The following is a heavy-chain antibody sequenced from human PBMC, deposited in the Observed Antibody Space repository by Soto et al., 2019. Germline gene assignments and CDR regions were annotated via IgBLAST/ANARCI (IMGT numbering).Heavy chain of an antibody. V-gene: IGHV1-18*01. CDR1: GYSFISYG. Sequence: GASVKVSCKASGYSFISYGIIWVRQAPGQGLEWMGWISGYNGNTNYAQKFQGRGTMTIDTATTTAYMELTSLRFDDTAVYYCVRDEAYSHWPSDYWGQGTLVTVSS. CDR3: VRDEAYSHWPSDY. J-gene: IGHJ4*02. CDR2: ISGYNGNT. D-gene: IGHD6-13*01.